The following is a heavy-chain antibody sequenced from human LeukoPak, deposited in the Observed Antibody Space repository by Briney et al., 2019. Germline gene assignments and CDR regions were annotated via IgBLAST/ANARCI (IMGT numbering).Heavy chain of an antibody. Sequence: GGSLRLSCAASGFTFSNAWMSWVRQAPGKGLGWVGRIKSKTDGGTTDYAAPVKGRFTISRDDSKNTLYLQMNSLKTEDTAVYYCTTEEVGPYDFWSGYYLYYGMDVWGQGTTVTVSS. CDR1: GFTFSNAW. J-gene: IGHJ6*02. V-gene: IGHV3-15*01. D-gene: IGHD3-3*01. CDR2: IKSKTDGGTT. CDR3: TTEEVGPYDFWSGYYLYYGMDV.